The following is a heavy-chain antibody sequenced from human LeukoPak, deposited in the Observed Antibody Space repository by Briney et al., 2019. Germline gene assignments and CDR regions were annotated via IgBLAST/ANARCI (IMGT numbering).Heavy chain of an antibody. CDR2: IYHSGST. CDR3: ARRRSPYNWFDP. V-gene: IGHV4-30-2*01. CDR1: GGSISSGGYY. Sequence: SETLSLTCTVSGGSISSGGYYWSWIRQPPGKGLEWIGYIYHSGSTYYNPSLKSRVTISVDRSKNQFSLKLSSVTAADTAVYYCARRRSPYNWFDPWGQGTLVTVSS. J-gene: IGHJ5*02.